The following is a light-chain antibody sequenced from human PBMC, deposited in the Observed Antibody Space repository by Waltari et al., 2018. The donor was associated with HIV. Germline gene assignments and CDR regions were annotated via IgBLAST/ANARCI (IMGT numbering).Light chain of an antibody. CDR2: KAA. CDR1: QSISSW. J-gene: IGKJ2*01. CDR3: QQYNSYPYT. Sequence: DIQMTQPPSTLSASVGDRVTITCRASQSISSWLAWYQQKQGRAPKLLIYKAANLEGGVPSRFRGSGSGTEFTLTISSLQPDDFATYCCQQYNSYPYTFGQGTKLEI. V-gene: IGKV1-5*03.